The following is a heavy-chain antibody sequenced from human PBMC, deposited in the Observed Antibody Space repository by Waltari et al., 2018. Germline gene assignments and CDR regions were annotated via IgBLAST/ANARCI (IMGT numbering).Heavy chain of an antibody. CDR1: NYTLAGFS. J-gene: IGHJ6*03. D-gene: IGHD2-15*01. CDR3: HLLGRDIVLVGATPSYYSYMDV. CDR2: FDRGDGQT. Sequence: QVHVVQSGAEALKPGASVKVACKASNYTLAGFSIPRVPQPSGKGLEWLGRFDRGDGQTTSAPKFLGRLTMTEDTSTDTAYMELSSLRSEDTAVYYCHLLGRDIVLVGATPSYYSYMDVWGRGTSVTVSS. V-gene: IGHV1-24*01.